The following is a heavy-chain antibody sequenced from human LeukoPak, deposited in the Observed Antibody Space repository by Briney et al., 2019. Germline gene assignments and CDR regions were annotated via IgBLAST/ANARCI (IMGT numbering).Heavy chain of an antibody. J-gene: IGHJ4*02. CDR1: XYGFTXYX. Sequence: GESLXXSXXXXXYGFTXYXXXWVRRXXGKGVXXMGIIYPADSDTRYSPSFQGQVTISDDKSIRTTYLQWSSLKASDTAMYYCASLPRGSSGWNYFDYWGQGTLVTVSS. CDR2: IYPADSDT. D-gene: IGHD6-19*01. CDR3: ASLPRGSSGWNYFDY. V-gene: IGHV5-51*01.